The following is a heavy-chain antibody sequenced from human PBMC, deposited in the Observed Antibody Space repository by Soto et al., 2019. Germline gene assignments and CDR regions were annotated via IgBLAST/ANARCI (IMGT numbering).Heavy chain of an antibody. CDR3: ARIPYDSGSMDV. J-gene: IGHJ6*02. D-gene: IGHD3-22*01. Sequence: QVKLQESGPGLVKPSQTLSLTFTVSGVSISSGDYYWSWIRQPPGKGLEWIGYIYYSGITYYNPSLKSLVTIQVDTSQRQFSLKLSSVNDADTAVYYCARIPYDSGSMDVWGQGTTVTVSS. CDR2: IYYSGIT. CDR1: GVSISSGDYY. V-gene: IGHV4-30-4*01.